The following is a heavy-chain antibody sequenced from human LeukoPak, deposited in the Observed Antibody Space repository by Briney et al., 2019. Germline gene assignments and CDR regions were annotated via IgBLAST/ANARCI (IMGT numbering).Heavy chain of an antibody. Sequence: QPGGSLRLSCVASGFTFSSYWMGRVRRAPGKGLEWVANIKQDESEKYYVDSVKGRFTISRDNAKNSVYLQMNSLRGEDTAVYYCVRGGTTSYDYWGQGTLVTVSS. D-gene: IGHD1-7*01. J-gene: IGHJ4*02. CDR1: GFTFSSYW. V-gene: IGHV3-7*01. CDR2: IKQDESEK. CDR3: VRGGTTSYDY.